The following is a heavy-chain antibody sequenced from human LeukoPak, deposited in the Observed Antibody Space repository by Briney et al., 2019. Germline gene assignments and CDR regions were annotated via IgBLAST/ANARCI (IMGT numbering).Heavy chain of an antibody. CDR3: ARDASLQMGAFDV. J-gene: IGHJ3*01. V-gene: IGHV3-23*01. Sequence: GGSLRLSCAASGFTFSTYAMHWVRQGPGKGLEWVSGISGSGTNTYYADSVKGRFTISRDSSKNTLYLQMNSLRAEDTAVYYCARDASLQMGAFDVWGHGTMVTVSS. CDR1: GFTFSTYA. D-gene: IGHD1-1*01. CDR2: ISGSGTNT.